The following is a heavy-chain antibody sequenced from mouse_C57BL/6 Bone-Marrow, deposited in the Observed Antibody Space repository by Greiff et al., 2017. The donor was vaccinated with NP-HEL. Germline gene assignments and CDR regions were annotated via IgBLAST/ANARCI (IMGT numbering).Heavy chain of an antibody. CDR1: GYTFTSYW. Sequence: QVQLQQPGAELVKPGASVKMSCKASGYTFTSYWITWVKQRPGQGLEWIGDIYPGSGSTNYNEKFKSKATLTVDTSSSTAYMQLSSLTSEDSAVYDCARDYYGSSYLAYWGQGTLVTVSA. V-gene: IGHV1-55*01. J-gene: IGHJ3*01. D-gene: IGHD1-1*01. CDR3: ARDYYGSSYLAY. CDR2: IYPGSGST.